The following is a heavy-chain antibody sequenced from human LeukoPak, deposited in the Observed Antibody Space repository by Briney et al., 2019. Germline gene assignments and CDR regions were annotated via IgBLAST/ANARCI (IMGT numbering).Heavy chain of an antibody. Sequence: ASVKVSCKASGGTFSSYAISWVRQAPGQGLEWMGRIIPILGIANYAQKFQGRVTITADKSTSTAYMELSGLRSEDTAVYYCARDIRYSSSWYRSWFDPWGQGTLVTVSS. V-gene: IGHV1-69*04. CDR2: IIPILGIA. D-gene: IGHD6-13*01. J-gene: IGHJ5*02. CDR1: GGTFSSYA. CDR3: ARDIRYSSSWYRSWFDP.